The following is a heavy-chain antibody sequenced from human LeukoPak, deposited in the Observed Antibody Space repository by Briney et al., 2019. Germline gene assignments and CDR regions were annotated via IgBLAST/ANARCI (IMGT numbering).Heavy chain of an antibody. CDR2: IKTDGSGK. CDR1: GFTFSSYW. D-gene: IGHD3-9*01. CDR3: ARDYTGYFP. J-gene: IGHJ5*02. V-gene: IGHV3-7*03. Sequence: GGSLRLSCEASGFTFSSYWMSWVRQAPGKGLEWVANIKTDGSGKYYVDSVKGRFTISRDNAKNSLYLQMNSLRAEDTAVYYCARDYTGYFPWGQGTLVIVSS.